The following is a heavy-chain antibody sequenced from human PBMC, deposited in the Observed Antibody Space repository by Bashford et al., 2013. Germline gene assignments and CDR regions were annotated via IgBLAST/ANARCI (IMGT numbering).Heavy chain of an antibody. V-gene: IGHV1-2*02. Sequence: WVRQAPGQGLEWMGWINPNSGDTNYIQNFQGRVTMTRDTSMSTVYMEVNSLRSDDTAVYYCARPNTAVSVDKDFQHWGQGTLGPPSPQ. D-gene: IGHD5-18*01. CDR3: ARPNTAVSVDKDFQH. J-gene: IGHJ1*01. CDR2: INPNSGDT.